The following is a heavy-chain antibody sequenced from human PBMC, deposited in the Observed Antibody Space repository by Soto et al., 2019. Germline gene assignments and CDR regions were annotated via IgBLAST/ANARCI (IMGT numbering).Heavy chain of an antibody. D-gene: IGHD6-19*01. Sequence: PGGSLRLSCAASGFTFSSYAMHWVRQAPGKGLEWVAVISYDGSNKYYADSVKGRFTISRDNSKSTLYLQMNSLRAEDTAVYYCARDPTAAAVAGPFAYWGQGTLVTVSS. V-gene: IGHV3-30-3*01. J-gene: IGHJ4*02. CDR1: GFTFSSYA. CDR2: ISYDGSNK. CDR3: ARDPTAAAVAGPFAY.